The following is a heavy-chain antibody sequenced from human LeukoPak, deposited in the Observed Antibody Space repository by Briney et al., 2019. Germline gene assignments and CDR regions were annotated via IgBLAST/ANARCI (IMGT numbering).Heavy chain of an antibody. D-gene: IGHD6-19*01. V-gene: IGHV3-21*04. CDR3: ARGAGYSSGRAFDI. Sequence: GGSLRLSCAASGFTFSSYSMNWVRQAPGKGLEWVSSISSSSSYIYYADSLKGRFTISRDNSKNTLYLQMNSLRAEDTAVYYCARGAGYSSGRAFDIWGQGTMVTVSS. CDR2: ISSSSSYI. CDR1: GFTFSSYS. J-gene: IGHJ3*02.